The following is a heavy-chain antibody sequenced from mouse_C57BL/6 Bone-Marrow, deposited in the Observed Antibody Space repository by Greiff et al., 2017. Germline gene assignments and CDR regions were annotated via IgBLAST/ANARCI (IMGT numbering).Heavy chain of an antibody. J-gene: IGHJ3*01. Sequence: QVQLKQSGPGLVQPSQSLSITCTASGFSLTSYGVHWVRQPPGKGLEWLGVIWSGGSTDYNAAFISRLSISKDNSKSQVFFKMNSLQADDTAIYYCAKSSLYGRFAYWGQGTLVTVSA. V-gene: IGHV2-4*01. CDR1: GFSLTSYG. CDR2: IWSGGST. CDR3: AKSSLYGRFAY. D-gene: IGHD1-1*01.